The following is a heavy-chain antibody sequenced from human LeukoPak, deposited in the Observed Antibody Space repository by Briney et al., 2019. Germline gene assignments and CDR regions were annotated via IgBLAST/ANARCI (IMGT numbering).Heavy chain of an antibody. J-gene: IGHJ4*02. CDR3: ARLYSSSLGRVFDY. CDR2: IYYSGST. Sequence: SETLSLTCTVSVGXISSYYCSWIRQPPGKGLEWIGYIYYSGSTNYSPSLKSRVTILVDTSKNQFSLKLSSVTAADTAVYYCARLYSSSLGRVFDYWGQGTLVTVSS. CDR1: VGXISSYY. D-gene: IGHD6-13*01. V-gene: IGHV4-59*01.